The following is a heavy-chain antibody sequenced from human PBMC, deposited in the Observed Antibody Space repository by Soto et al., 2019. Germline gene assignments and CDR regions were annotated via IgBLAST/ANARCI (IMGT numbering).Heavy chain of an antibody. V-gene: IGHV3-33*01. CDR2: IWYDGSNK. D-gene: IGHD3-3*01. CDR3: ARGPPNHGYYDFWSGYYGTVDY. CDR1: GFTFSSYG. J-gene: IGHJ4*02. Sequence: QVQLVESGGGVVQPGRSLRLSCAASGFTFSSYGMHWVRQAPGKGLEWVAVIWYDGSNKYYADSVKGRFTISRDNSKNTLYLQMNSLRAEDTAVYYCARGPPNHGYYDFWSGYYGTVDYWGQGTLVTVSS.